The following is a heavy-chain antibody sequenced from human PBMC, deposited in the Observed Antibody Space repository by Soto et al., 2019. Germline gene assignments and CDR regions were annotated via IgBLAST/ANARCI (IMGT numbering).Heavy chain of an antibody. V-gene: IGHV3-23*01. CDR2: ISGSGGST. CDR3: AKDSRIVWFGELSSFIGAFDI. J-gene: IGHJ3*02. Sequence: EVQLLESGGGLVQPGGSLRLSCAASGFTFSSYAMSWVRQAPGKGLEWVSAISGSGGSTYYADSVKGRFTISRDNSKNTLYLQMNSLRAEDTAVYYCAKDSRIVWFGELSSFIGAFDIWGQGTMVTVSS. CDR1: GFTFSSYA. D-gene: IGHD3-10*01.